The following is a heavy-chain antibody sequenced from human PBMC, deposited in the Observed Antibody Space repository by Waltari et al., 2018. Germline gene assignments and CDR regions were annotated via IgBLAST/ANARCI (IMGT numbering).Heavy chain of an antibody. D-gene: IGHD2-8*01. Sequence: QVQLVQSGAEEKKPGSSVKVSCKASGGTFSSYAISWVRQAPGQGLEWMGGIIPIFGTANYAQKFQGRVTITADESTSTAYMELSSLRSEDTAVYYCARRPNCTNGVCYRFWYFDLWGRGTLVTVSS. CDR3: ARRPNCTNGVCYRFWYFDL. V-gene: IGHV1-69*12. CDR2: IIPIFGTA. CDR1: GGTFSSYA. J-gene: IGHJ2*01.